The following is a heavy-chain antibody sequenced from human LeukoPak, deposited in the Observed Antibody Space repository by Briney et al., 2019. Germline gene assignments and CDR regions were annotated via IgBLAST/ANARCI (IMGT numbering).Heavy chain of an antibody. V-gene: IGHV4-59*08. J-gene: IGHJ4*02. Sequence: SETLSLTCTVSGGSISSYYWSWIRQPPGKGLEWIGYIYYSGSTNYNPSLKSRVTISVDTSKNQFSLKLSPVTAADTAVYYCARHSPPLRFDYWGQGTLVTVSS. CDR1: GGSISSYY. D-gene: IGHD4-17*01. CDR2: IYYSGST. CDR3: ARHSPPLRFDY.